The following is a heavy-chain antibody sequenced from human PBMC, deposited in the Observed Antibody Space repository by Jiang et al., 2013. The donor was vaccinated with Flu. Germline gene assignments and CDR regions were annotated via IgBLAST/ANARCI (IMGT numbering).Heavy chain of an antibody. CDR1: GFSLSTSGVG. CDR3: AHRRTAAAALRRPYYFDY. D-gene: IGHD6-13*01. J-gene: IGHJ4*02. Sequence: KPTQTLTLTCTFSGFSLSTSGVGVGWIRQPPGKALEWLALIYWDDDKRYSPSLKSRLTITKDTSKNQVVLTMTSMDPVDTATYYCAHRRTAAAALRRPYYFDYWGQGTLVTVSS. V-gene: IGHV2-5*02. CDR2: IYWDDDK.